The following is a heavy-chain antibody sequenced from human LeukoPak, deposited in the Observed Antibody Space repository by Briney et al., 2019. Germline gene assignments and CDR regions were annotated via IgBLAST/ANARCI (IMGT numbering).Heavy chain of an antibody. J-gene: IGHJ4*02. CDR2: IYDGGAT. D-gene: IGHD3-10*01. V-gene: IGHV4-30-2*01. Sequence: KPSQTLSLTCSVSGGSVSSGGYYWSWIRQPPGKGLEWIGYIYDGGATYFNPSLKSRVTISVDRSKNQFSLKLSSVTAADTAVYYCARYYYGSGSYESAYWGQGTLVTVSS. CDR1: GGSVSSGGYY. CDR3: ARYYYGSGSYESAY.